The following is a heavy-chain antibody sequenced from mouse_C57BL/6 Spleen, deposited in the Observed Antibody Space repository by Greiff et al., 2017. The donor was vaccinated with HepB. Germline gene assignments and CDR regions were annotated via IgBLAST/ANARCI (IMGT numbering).Heavy chain of an antibody. CDR2: ISDGGSYT. CDR3: ARGGPAWFAY. Sequence: EVKVVESGGGLVKPGGSLKLSCAASGFTFSSYAMSWVRQTPEKRLEWVATISDGGSYTYYPDNVKGRFTISRDNAKNNLYLQMSHLKSEDTAMYYCARGGPAWFAYWGQGTLVTVSA. V-gene: IGHV5-4*03. CDR1: GFTFSSYA. J-gene: IGHJ3*01.